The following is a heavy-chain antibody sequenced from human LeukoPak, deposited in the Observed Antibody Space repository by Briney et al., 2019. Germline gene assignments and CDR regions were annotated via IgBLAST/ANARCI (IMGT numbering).Heavy chain of an antibody. Sequence: SETLSLTCVVLDDSISSGNWWSWVRQPPGKGLDRIGDIFHSGSTNYNPSLKSRVTISVDKSKNQFSLKLSSVTATDTAIYYCARGIVGATRYYLDYWGQGTLVTVSS. J-gene: IGHJ4*02. CDR3: ARGIVGATRYYLDY. D-gene: IGHD1-26*01. CDR2: IFHSGST. V-gene: IGHV4-4*02. CDR1: DDSISSGNW.